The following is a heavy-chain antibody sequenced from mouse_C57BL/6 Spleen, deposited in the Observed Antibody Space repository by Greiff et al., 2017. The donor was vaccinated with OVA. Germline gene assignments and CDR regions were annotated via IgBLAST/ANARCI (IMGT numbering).Heavy chain of an antibody. D-gene: IGHD2-5*01. CDR1: GYTFTEYT. V-gene: IGHV1-62-2*01. CDR3: AGHEEEAPYSNYYFDY. Sequence: QVQLQQSGAELVKPGASVKLSCKASGYTFTEYTIHWVKQRSGQGLEWIGWFYPGSGSIKYNEKFKDKATLTADKSSSTVYMELSSLTSEDSAVYFCAGHEEEAPYSNYYFDYWGQGTTLTVSS. CDR2: FYPGSGSI. J-gene: IGHJ2*01.